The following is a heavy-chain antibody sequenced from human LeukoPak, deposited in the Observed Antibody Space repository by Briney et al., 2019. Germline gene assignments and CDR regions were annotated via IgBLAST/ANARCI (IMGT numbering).Heavy chain of an antibody. V-gene: IGHV4-4*02. J-gene: IGHJ4*02. Sequence: SGTLSLTCAVSGGSISSSNWWSWVRQPPGKGLEWFGEIYHSGSTNYNPSLKSRVTISVDKSKNQFSLKLSSVTAADTAVYYCARGSSSWYPAYYFDYWGQGTLVTVSS. CDR3: ARGSSSWYPAYYFDY. D-gene: IGHD6-19*01. CDR2: IYHSGST. CDR1: GGSISSSNW.